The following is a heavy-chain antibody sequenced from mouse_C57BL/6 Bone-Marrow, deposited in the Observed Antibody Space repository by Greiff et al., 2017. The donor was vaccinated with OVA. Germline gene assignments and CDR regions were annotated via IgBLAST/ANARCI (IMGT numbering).Heavy chain of an antibody. CDR2: INPSTGGT. CDR1: GYSFTGYY. D-gene: IGHD1-1*01. J-gene: IGHJ2*01. CDR3: ARSYYGSSYGFDY. Sequence: EVKLLESGPELVKPGASVKISCKASGYSFTGYYMNWVKQSPEKSLEWIGEINPSTGGTTYNEKFKGKATLTVDKSSSTAYMQLTSLTSEDSAVYYCARSYYGSSYGFDYWGQGTTLTVSS. V-gene: IGHV1-42*01.